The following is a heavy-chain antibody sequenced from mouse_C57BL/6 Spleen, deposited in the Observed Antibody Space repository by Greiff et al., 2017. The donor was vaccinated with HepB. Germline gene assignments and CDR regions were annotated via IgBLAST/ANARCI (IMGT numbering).Heavy chain of an antibody. CDR3: ARWRGYPSYFDY. V-gene: IGHV1-18*01. J-gene: IGHJ2*01. D-gene: IGHD2-14*01. Sequence: EVQLQQSGPELVKPGASVKIPCKASGYTFTDYNMDWVKQSHGKSLEWIGDINPNNGGTIYNQKFKGKATLTVDKSSSTAYMERRSLTSEDAAVYYCARWRGYPSYFDYWGQGTTLTVSS. CDR2: INPNNGGT. CDR1: GYTFTDYN.